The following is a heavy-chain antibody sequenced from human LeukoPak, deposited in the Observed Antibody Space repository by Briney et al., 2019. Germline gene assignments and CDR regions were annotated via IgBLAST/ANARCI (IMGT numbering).Heavy chain of an antibody. V-gene: IGHV1-2*02. CDR1: GYTFTGYY. J-gene: IGHJ6*02. CDR2: INPNSGGT. CDR3: ATVRTNCYGVDV. Sequence: ASVKVSCKASGYTFTGYYMHWVRQAPGQGLEWMGWINPNSGGTNYAQKFQGRVTMTRDTSISTAYMELSRLRSDDTAVYYCATVRTNCYGVDVWGRGTTVTVSS.